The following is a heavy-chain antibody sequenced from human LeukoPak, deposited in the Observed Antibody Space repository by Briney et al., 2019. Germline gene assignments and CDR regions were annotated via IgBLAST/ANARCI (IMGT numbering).Heavy chain of an antibody. CDR3: AKGRGATFHFDY. D-gene: IGHD1-26*01. Sequence: GGSLRLSCAASGFTFSSYAMSWVRQAPGKGLEWVSAISGSGGSTYYADSVKGRFTISRDNAKNSLYLQMNSLRAEDTAVYYCAKGRGATFHFDYWGQGTLVTVSS. CDR1: GFTFSSYA. J-gene: IGHJ4*02. V-gene: IGHV3-23*01. CDR2: ISGSGGST.